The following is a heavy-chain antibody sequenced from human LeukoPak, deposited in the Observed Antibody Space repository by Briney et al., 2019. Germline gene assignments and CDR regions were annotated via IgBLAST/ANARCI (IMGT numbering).Heavy chain of an antibody. Sequence: SETLSLTCTVSGGSISSHYWSWLPQPPGKGLEWIGYIYYSGSTNYNPSLKSRVTISVDTSKNQFSLKLSSVTAADTAVYYCARDADYGGNPFDYWGQGTLVTVSS. CDR2: IYYSGST. V-gene: IGHV4-59*11. D-gene: IGHD4-23*01. J-gene: IGHJ4*02. CDR1: GGSISSHY. CDR3: ARDADYGGNPFDY.